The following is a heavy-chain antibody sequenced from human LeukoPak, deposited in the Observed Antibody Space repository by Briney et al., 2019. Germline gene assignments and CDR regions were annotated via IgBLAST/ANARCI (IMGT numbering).Heavy chain of an antibody. CDR1: EFTFSSYW. CDR3: ARDAEVGTLFGVLSRYIWFDP. CDR2: IKQDGTEK. V-gene: IGHV3-7*01. D-gene: IGHD3-3*01. J-gene: IGHJ5*02. Sequence: GGSLRLSCAASEFTFSSYWMSWVRQAPGKGLEWVANIKQDGTEKYYVDSVRGRFTISRDNAKKSLYLQMNSLRVEDTAVYYCARDAEVGTLFGVLSRYIWFDPWGQGALVTVSS.